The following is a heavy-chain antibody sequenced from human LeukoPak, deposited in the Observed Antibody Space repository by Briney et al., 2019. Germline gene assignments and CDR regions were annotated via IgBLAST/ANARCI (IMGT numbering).Heavy chain of an antibody. CDR2: IYYSGST. V-gene: IGHV4-39*01. Sequence: SETLSLTCTVSGGSISSSSYYWGWIRQPPGKGLEWIGSIYYSGSTYYNPSLKSRVTISVDTSKNQFSLKLSSVTAADTAVYYCARISGSYGRGTFDYWGQGTLVTVSS. D-gene: IGHD1-26*01. CDR1: GGSISSSSYY. J-gene: IGHJ4*02. CDR3: ARISGSYGRGTFDY.